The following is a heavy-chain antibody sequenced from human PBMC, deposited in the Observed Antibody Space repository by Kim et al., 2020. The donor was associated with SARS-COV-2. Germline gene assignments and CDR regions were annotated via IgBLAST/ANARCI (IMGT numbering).Heavy chain of an antibody. V-gene: IGHV1-46*01. J-gene: IGHJ4*02. CDR3: ATPFARGAYSGSYYGLDY. D-gene: IGHD1-26*01. CDR1: GYTFTSYY. Sequence: ASVKVSCKASGYTFTSYYMHWVRQAPGQGLEWMGIINPSGGSTSYAQKFQGRVTMTRDTSTSTVYMELSSLRSEDTAVYYCATPFARGAYSGSYYGLDYWGQGTLVTVSS. CDR2: INPSGGST.